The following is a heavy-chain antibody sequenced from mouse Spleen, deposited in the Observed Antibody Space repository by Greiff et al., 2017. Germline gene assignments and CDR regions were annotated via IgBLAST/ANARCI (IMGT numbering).Heavy chain of an antibody. V-gene: IGHV1S137*01. Sequence: QVQLQQSGAELVRPGVSVKISCKGSGYTFTDYAMHWVKQSHAKSLEWIGVISTYYGDASYNQKFKGKATMTVDKSSSTAYMELARLTSEDSAIYYCARTQLGDYAMDYWGQGTSVTVSS. J-gene: IGHJ4*01. CDR3: ARTQLGDYAMDY. CDR2: ISTYYGDA. CDR1: GYTFTDYA. D-gene: IGHD4-1*02.